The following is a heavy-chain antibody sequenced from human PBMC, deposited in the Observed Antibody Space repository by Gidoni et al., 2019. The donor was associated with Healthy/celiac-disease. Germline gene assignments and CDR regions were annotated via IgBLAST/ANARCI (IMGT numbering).Heavy chain of an antibody. V-gene: IGHV1-18*01. CDR1: GYTFTSYG. J-gene: IGHJ5*02. CDR3: ARDDREWLVEGGGWFDP. Sequence: SVKVSCKASGYTFTSYGISWVRQAPGQGLEWMGWISAYNGNTNYAQKLQGRVTMTTDTSTSTAYMELRSLRSDDPAVYYCARDDREWLVEGGGWFDPWGQGTLVTVSS. D-gene: IGHD6-19*01. CDR2: ISAYNGNT.